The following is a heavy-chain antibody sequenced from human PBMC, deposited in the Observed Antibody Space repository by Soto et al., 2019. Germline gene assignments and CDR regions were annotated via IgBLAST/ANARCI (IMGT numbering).Heavy chain of an antibody. CDR1: GFTFSSYW. CDR3: ARAYCSSTSCYIGYDAFDI. CDR2: IKQDGSEK. J-gene: IGHJ3*02. Sequence: GGSLRLSCAASGFTFSSYWMSWVRQAPGKGLEWVANIKQDGSEKYYVDSVKGRFTISRDNAKNSLYLQMNSLRAEDTAVYYCARAYCSSTSCYIGYDAFDIWGQGTMVTVSS. V-gene: IGHV3-7*01. D-gene: IGHD2-2*02.